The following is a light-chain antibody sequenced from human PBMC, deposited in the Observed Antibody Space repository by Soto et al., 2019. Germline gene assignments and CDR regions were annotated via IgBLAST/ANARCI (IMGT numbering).Light chain of an antibody. CDR2: EVS. V-gene: IGLV2-23*02. J-gene: IGLJ3*02. Sequence: LTQPASVSGSPGQSITISCTGTSSDVGSYNLVSWYQQHPGKAPKLMIYEVSKRPSGVSNRFSGSKSGNTASLTISGLQAEDEADYYCCSYAGSSTLVFGGGTQLTVL. CDR3: CSYAGSSTLV. CDR1: SSDVGSYNL.